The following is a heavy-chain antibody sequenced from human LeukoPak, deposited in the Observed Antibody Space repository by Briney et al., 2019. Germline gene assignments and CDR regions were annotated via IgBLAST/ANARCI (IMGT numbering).Heavy chain of an antibody. D-gene: IGHD2-2*02. J-gene: IGHJ4*03. V-gene: IGHV3-23*01. CDR3: SKARGGMYTGTNRYFDY. Sequence: AGSLRLSCAASGFTFSSYSMSWVRQAPGKGLEWVSAISGSGGSTYYADYLNGQIPISRDKYKNKMQLQMNRRRADDTAVYFYSKARGGMYTGTNRYFDYWGQGTMVTVSS. CDR1: GFTFSSYS. CDR2: ISGSGGST.